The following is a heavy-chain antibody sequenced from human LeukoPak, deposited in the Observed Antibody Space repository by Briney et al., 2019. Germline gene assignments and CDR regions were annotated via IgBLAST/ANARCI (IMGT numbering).Heavy chain of an antibody. V-gene: IGHV1-69*06. J-gene: IGHJ4*02. CDR2: IIPIFGTA. CDR1: GGTFSSYA. CDR3: ARGWWFGELTGY. D-gene: IGHD3-10*01. Sequence: SVKVSCKASGGTFSSYAISWVRQAPGQGLEWMGGIIPIFGTANYAQKFQGRVTITADKSTSTAYMELSSLRSDDTAVYYCARGWWFGELTGYWGQGTLVTVSS.